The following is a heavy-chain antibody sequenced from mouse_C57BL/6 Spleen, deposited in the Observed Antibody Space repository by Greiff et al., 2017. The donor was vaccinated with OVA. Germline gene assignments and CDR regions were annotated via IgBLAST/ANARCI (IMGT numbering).Heavy chain of an antibody. CDR3: ARDHYDYDGIGVFDY. Sequence: EVKLVESGGGLVKPGGSLKLSCAASGFTFSSYAMSWVRQTPEKRLEWVATISDGGSYTYYPDNVKGRFTISRDNAKNNLYLQMSHLKSEDTAMYYCARDHYDYDGIGVFDYWGQGTTLTVSS. J-gene: IGHJ2*01. D-gene: IGHD2-4*01. CDR1: GFTFSSYA. CDR2: ISDGGSYT. V-gene: IGHV5-4*01.